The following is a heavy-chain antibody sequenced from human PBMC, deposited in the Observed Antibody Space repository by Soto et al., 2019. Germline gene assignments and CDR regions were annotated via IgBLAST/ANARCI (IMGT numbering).Heavy chain of an antibody. V-gene: IGHV1-69*12. D-gene: IGHD6-6*01. CDR1: GGTFSSYA. CDR3: ARGEARREMADGNYYCGMDV. CDR2: IIPIFGTA. J-gene: IGHJ6*02. Sequence: QVQLVQSGAEVKKPGSSVKVSCKASGGTFSSYAISWVRQAPGQGLEWMGGIIPIFGTANYAQKFQGRVTIAADESTSTADMGRSRVGSEDTAVYYCARGEARREMADGNYYCGMDVWGQGATVTGSS.